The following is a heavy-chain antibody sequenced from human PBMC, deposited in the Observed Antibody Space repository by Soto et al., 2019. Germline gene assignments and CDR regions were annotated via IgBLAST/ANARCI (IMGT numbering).Heavy chain of an antibody. CDR2: IKQDGSEK. CDR3: ARLQSTSSSWYTWLDP. D-gene: IGHD6-13*01. CDR1: GFTFSSYW. Sequence: GGSLRLSCAASGFTFSSYWMSWVRQAPGKGLEWVANIKQDGSEKYYVDSVKGRFTISRDNAKNSLYLQMNSLRAEDTAVYYCARLQSTSSSWYTWLDPWGQGTLVTVSS. V-gene: IGHV3-7*03. J-gene: IGHJ5*02.